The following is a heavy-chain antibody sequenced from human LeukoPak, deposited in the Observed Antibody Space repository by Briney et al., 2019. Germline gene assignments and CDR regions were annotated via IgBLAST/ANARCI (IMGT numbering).Heavy chain of an antibody. V-gene: IGHV4-34*01. CDR3: ARKLVLRYSRGYFDY. CDR2: INHSGST. CDR1: GGSFSGYY. Sequence: SETLSLTCAVYGGSFSGYYWSWIRQPPGKGLEWIGEINHSGSTNYNPSLKSRVTISVDTSKNQFSLKLSSVTAADTAVYYCARKLVLRYSRGYFDYWGQGTLVTVS. J-gene: IGHJ4*02. D-gene: IGHD3-9*01.